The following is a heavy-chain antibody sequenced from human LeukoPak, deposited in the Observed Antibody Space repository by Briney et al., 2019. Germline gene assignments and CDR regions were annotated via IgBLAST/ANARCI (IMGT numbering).Heavy chain of an antibody. CDR1: GGSFSGYY. CDR2: INHSGST. Sequence: SETLSLTCAVYGGSFSGYYWSWIRQPPGKGLEWIGEINHSGSTNYNPSLKSRVTISVDTSKNQFSLKLSSVTAADTAVYYCARTPVLNCSSTRWHLSGPRPFGMDVWGQGTTVTVSS. V-gene: IGHV4-34*01. J-gene: IGHJ6*02. CDR3: ARTPVLNCSSTRWHLSGPRPFGMDV. D-gene: IGHD2-2*01.